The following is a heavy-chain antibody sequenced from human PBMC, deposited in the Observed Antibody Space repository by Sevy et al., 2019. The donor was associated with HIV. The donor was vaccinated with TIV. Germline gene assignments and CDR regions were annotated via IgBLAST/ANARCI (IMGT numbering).Heavy chain of an antibody. CDR2: ISSSFYI. CDR3: AKDRFDGSGYYPEGAFDI. Sequence: GGSLRLSCAASGFTFSVYSMNWVRQAPGKGLEWVSSISSSFYINYADSVKGRFTFSRDNSKNTLYLQMNSLRAEDTAVYYCAKDRFDGSGYYPEGAFDIWGQGTMVTVSS. D-gene: IGHD3-22*01. J-gene: IGHJ3*02. V-gene: IGHV3-21*04. CDR1: GFTFSVYS.